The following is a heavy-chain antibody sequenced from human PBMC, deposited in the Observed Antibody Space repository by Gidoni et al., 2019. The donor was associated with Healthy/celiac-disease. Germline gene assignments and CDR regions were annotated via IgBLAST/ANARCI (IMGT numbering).Heavy chain of an antibody. V-gene: IGHV3-9*01. CDR3: AKVREYGDYDAFDI. CDR2: ISWNSGSI. D-gene: IGHD4-17*01. CDR1: GFTFDDYA. Sequence: EVQLVESGGGLVQPGRSLRLSCAASGFTFDDYAMHWVRQAPGKGLEGVSGISWNSGSIGYADSVKGRFTISRDNAKNSLYLQMNSLRAEDTALYYCAKVREYGDYDAFDIWGQGTMVTVSS. J-gene: IGHJ3*02.